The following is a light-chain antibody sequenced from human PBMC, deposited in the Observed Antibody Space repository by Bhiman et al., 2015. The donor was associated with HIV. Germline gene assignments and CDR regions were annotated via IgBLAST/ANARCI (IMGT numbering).Light chain of an antibody. CDR2: GSN. CDR3: SSYTSSSTYV. CDR1: SSNIGAGYD. Sequence: QSVLTQPPSESGAPGQGVTIYCTGTSSNIGAGYDVHWYQQLPETAPKFLIYGSNNRPSGVSNRFSGSKSGNTASLTISGLQAEDESDYYCSSYTSSSTYVFGTGTKVTVL. V-gene: IGLV1-40*01. J-gene: IGLJ1*01.